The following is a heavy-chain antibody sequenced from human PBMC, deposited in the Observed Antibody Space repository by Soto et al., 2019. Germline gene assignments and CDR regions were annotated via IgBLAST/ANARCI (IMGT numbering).Heavy chain of an antibody. CDR1: GGAINDHY. D-gene: IGHD3-9*01. CDR2: IYYNGNT. CDR3: ARVRTGYFDY. J-gene: IGHJ4*02. V-gene: IGHV4-59*11. Sequence: PSETLSLTCTISGGAINDHYWSFIRQPPGKGLEWIGYIYYNGNTNYNPSLESRVTISVDRSRNQFSLRLTSLTAADTAVYYCARVRTGYFDYWGRGALVTAPQ.